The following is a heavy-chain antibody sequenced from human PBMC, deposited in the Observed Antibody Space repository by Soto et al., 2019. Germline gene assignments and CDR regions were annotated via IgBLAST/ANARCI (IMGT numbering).Heavy chain of an antibody. V-gene: IGHV3-53*01. CDR3: VRDKRTISGIFPGY. CDR2: VCTGGAT. Sequence: PGGSLRLSCVGSGFDVTTNCMRWVRQAPGKGLECVSIVCTGGATHYADSAKGRFTISRDSSKNTVHLQMNNVRAEDTAVYYCVRDKRTISGIFPGYWGQGTQVTVSS. J-gene: IGHJ4*02. CDR1: GFDVTTNC. D-gene: IGHD1-1*01.